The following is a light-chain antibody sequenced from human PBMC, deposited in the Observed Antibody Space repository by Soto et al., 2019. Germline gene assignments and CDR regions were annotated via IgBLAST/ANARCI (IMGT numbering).Light chain of an antibody. CDR1: QSIGYY. CDR2: GAS. Sequence: EIVLTQSPATLSLSPGERATLSCRASQSIGYYLAWYQEKPGQAPRLLIYGASNRATGIPARFSGGGSGTDFTLTISSLEPEDFAVYYCQQHSHWPPWTFGQGTKVDIK. V-gene: IGKV3-11*01. CDR3: QQHSHWPPWT. J-gene: IGKJ1*01.